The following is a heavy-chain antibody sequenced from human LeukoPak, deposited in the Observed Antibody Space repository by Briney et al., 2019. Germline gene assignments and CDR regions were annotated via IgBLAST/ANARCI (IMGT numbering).Heavy chain of an antibody. CDR1: GFTFSSYA. J-gene: IGHJ6*02. CDR3: ARDKIFAHDYYYYGMDV. V-gene: IGHV3-30-3*01. CDR2: ISFDGSNK. Sequence: GGSLRLSCAASGFTFSSYAMHWVRQAPGKGLEWVAVISFDGSNKYYADSVKGRFTISRDNSKNTLYLQMNSLRAEDTAVYYCARDKIFAHDYYYYGMDVWGQGTTVTVSS.